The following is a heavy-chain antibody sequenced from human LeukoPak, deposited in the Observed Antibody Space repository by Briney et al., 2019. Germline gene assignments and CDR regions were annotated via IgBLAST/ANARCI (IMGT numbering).Heavy chain of an antibody. V-gene: IGHV3-23*01. CDR3: ARVGQYYDFWSGFDF. D-gene: IGHD3-3*01. CDR1: GFTFSAYA. J-gene: IGHJ4*02. CDR2: IWGNGGGT. Sequence: GGSLRLSCAASGFTFSAYAMTWVRQAPGKGLEWVSIIWGNGGGTYYADSVKGRFNIFRDNSENTLYLQMNSLRADDTAVYYCARVGQYYDFWSGFDFWGQGALVIVSS.